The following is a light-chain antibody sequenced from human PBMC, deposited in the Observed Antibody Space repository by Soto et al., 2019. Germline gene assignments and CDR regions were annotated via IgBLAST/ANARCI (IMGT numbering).Light chain of an antibody. CDR2: GAS. CDR1: QSVSSSY. J-gene: IGKJ1*01. Sequence: EIVLTQSPGTLSLSAGERATLSWWASQSVSSSYLAWYQQKPGQAPRLLIYGASSRATGIPDRFSGSGSGTDFTLTISRLEPEDFAVYYCQKRITGWTFGQGTKVDIK. V-gene: IGKV3D-20*02. CDR3: QKRITGWT.